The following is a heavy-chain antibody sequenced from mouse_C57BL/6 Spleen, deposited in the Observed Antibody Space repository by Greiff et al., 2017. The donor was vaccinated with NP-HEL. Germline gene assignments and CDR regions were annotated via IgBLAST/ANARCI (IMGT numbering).Heavy chain of an antibody. CDR2: ISSGGSYT. V-gene: IGHV5-6*01. Sequence: DVQLVESGGDLVKPGGSLKLSCAASGFTFSSYGMSWVRQTPDKRLEWVATISSGGSYTYYPDSVKGRFTISRDNAKNTLYLQMSSLKSEDTAMYYCARRKGYYVPYWYFDVWGTGTTVTVSS. J-gene: IGHJ1*03. CDR3: ARRKGYYVPYWYFDV. D-gene: IGHD2-3*01. CDR1: GFTFSSYG.